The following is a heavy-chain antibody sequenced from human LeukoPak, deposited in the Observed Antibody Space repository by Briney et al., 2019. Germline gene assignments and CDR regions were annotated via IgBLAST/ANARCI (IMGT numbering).Heavy chain of an antibody. D-gene: IGHD6-19*01. Sequence: GGSLRLSCAASGFTFSNHRMHWVRQVPGKGLVSVSRINIDGNSKTYANSVKGRFTISRDNAKNTLYMQMNSLGVEDTAVYYCVRGSSDWNGMDVWGQGTTVTVSS. V-gene: IGHV3-74*01. CDR2: INIDGNSK. CDR3: VRGSSDWNGMDV. CDR1: GFTFSNHR. J-gene: IGHJ6*02.